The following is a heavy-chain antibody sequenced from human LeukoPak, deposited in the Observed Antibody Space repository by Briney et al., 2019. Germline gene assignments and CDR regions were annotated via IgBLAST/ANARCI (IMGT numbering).Heavy chain of an antibody. V-gene: IGHV1-69*05. CDR1: GGTFSSYA. Sequence: SVKVSCKASGGTFSSYAISWVRQAPGQGLEWMGGIIPIFGTANYAQKFQGRVTITTDESTSTAYMELSSLRSEDTAVYYCARGPSPDIKMGYFDYWGQGTLVTVSS. J-gene: IGHJ4*02. CDR2: IIPIFGTA. CDR3: ARGPSPDIKMGYFDY. D-gene: IGHD3-22*01.